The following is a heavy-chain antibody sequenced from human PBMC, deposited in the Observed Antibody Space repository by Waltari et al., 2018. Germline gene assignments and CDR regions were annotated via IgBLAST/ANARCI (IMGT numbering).Heavy chain of an antibody. CDR2: IYYSGST. V-gene: IGHV4-59*01. CDR3: ALGVDWLSNPYY. D-gene: IGHD3-9*01. Sequence: QVQLQESGPGLVKPSETLSLTCTVSGGSISSYYWSWIRQPPGKGLEWIGYIYYSGSTNSNPSLKSRVTISVDTSKNQFSLKLSSVTAADTAVYYCALGVDWLSNPYYWGQGTLVTVSS. J-gene: IGHJ4*02. CDR1: GGSISSYY.